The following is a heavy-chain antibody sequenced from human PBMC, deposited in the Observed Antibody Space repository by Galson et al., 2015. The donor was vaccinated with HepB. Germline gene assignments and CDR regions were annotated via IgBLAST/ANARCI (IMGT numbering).Heavy chain of an antibody. J-gene: IGHJ4*02. CDR1: GFTFSSYA. CDR2: ISGSAGST. V-gene: IGHV3-23*01. CDR3: ASLRGDIVVVPADLSFDY. D-gene: IGHD2-2*01. Sequence: SLRLSCAASGFTFSSYAMSWVRQAPGKGLEWVSAISGSAGSTYYADSVKGRFTISRDDSKNTLYLQMNSLRAEDTAVYYCASLRGDIVVVPADLSFDYWGQGTLVTVSS.